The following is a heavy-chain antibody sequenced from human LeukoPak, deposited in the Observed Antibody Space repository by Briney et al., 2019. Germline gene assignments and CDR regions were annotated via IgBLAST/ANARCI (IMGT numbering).Heavy chain of an antibody. CDR3: AREDYYDSSGYYFDC. V-gene: IGHV4-34*01. CDR1: GMSFSGYY. D-gene: IGHD3-22*01. Sequence: SETLSLTCAVYGMSFSGYYWTWIRQPPGKGLEWVGEVDHSGSTNYNPSLKSRLTISLDTSENQFFLNLSSVTAADTAVYYCAREDYYDSSGYYFDCWGQGTLVTVSS. J-gene: IGHJ4*02. CDR2: VDHSGST.